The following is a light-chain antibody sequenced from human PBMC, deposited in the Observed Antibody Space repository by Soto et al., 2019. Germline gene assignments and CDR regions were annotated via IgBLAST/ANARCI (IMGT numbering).Light chain of an antibody. Sequence: DIVMTQSPEYLAVSLGERATINCRSSQSILYSSNNKNLIAWYQQKPGQPPKLLIYWASTRQSGVPDRFSGGGSGRAFTLTISSLQAEDVAVYYCQQYYSPHRYTFGQGTRLGIK. J-gene: IGKJ2*01. CDR3: QQYYSPHRYT. CDR1: QSILYSSNNKNL. CDR2: WAS. V-gene: IGKV4-1*01.